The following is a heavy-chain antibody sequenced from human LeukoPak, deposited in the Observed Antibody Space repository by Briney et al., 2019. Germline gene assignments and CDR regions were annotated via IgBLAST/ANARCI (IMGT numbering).Heavy chain of an antibody. CDR2: ISYDGSNK. V-gene: IGHV3-30*19. CDR3: AGGRAFDI. J-gene: IGHJ3*02. CDR1: GFTFSSYG. Sequence: GSLRLSCAASGFTFSSYGMHWVRQAPGKGLEWVAVISYDGSNKYYADSVKGRFTISRDNSKNTLYLQMNSLRAEDTAVYYCAGGRAFDIWGQGTMVTVSS. D-gene: IGHD3-16*01.